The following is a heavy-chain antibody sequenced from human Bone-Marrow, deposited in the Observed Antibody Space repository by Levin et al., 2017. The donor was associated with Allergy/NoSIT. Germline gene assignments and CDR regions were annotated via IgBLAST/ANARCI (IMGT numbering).Heavy chain of an antibody. Sequence: ASVKVSCKASGYTFTGYYMHWVRQAPGQGLEWMGWINPNSGGTNYAQKFQGRVTMTRDTSISTAYMELSRLRSDDTAVYYCARIQLDPLVDAYPYYYYGMDVWGQGTTVTVSS. CDR2: INPNSGGT. V-gene: IGHV1-2*02. J-gene: IGHJ6*02. D-gene: IGHD1-1*01. CDR1: GYTFTGYY. CDR3: ARIQLDPLVDAYPYYYYGMDV.